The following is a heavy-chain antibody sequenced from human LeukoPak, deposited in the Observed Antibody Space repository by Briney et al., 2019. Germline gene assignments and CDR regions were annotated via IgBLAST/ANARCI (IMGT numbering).Heavy chain of an antibody. CDR3: AKDGIDSGDPNGFDP. CDR1: GFTFNSYA. Sequence: GGLRLSCAASGFTFNSYAMSWVRQAAGKGLEWVSSISSSGGSTYYADSVKGRFTISRDSSKNMLYLQMNILRAEDTAIYYCAKDGIDSGDPNGFDPWGQGTLVTVSS. CDR2: ISSSGGST. J-gene: IGHJ5*02. V-gene: IGHV3-23*01. D-gene: IGHD3-10*01.